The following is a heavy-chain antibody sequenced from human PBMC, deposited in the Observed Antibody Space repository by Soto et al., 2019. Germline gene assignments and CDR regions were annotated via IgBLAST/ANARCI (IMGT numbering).Heavy chain of an antibody. CDR1: GFSFSISP. D-gene: IGHD7-27*01. CDR2: ISYDGTNK. V-gene: IGHV3-30-3*01. J-gene: IGHJ4*02. CDR3: ARDPKTSGGQHWAFNYFDS. Sequence: GGSLRLSCAASGFSFSISPMHWIRQAPGKGPEWVALISYDGTNKFYADSVKGRFTISRDNSKSTLYLQVDSLRPEDAAVYYCARDPKTSGGQHWAFNYFDSWGQGTLVTVSS.